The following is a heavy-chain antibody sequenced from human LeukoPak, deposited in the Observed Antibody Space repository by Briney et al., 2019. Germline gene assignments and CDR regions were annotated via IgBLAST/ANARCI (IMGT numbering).Heavy chain of an antibody. CDR3: ARVDFGVVIGYYYGMDV. CDR1: GFTFSSYE. V-gene: IGHV3-11*06. CDR2: ISSSSSYT. J-gene: IGHJ6*02. D-gene: IGHD3-3*01. Sequence: GGSLRLSCAASGFTFSSYEMNWIRQAPGKGLEWVSYISSSSSYTNYADSVKGRFTIARDNANNSLYLQMNSLRAEDTAVYYCARVDFGVVIGYYYGMDVWGQGTTVTVSS.